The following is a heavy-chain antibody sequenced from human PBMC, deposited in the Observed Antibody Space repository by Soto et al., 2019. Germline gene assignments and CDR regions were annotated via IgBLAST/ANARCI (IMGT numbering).Heavy chain of an antibody. CDR2: IWYDGSNK. J-gene: IGHJ4*02. Sequence: QVQLVESGGGVVQPGRSLRLSCAASGFTFSSYGMHWVRQAPGKGLGWVAVIWYDGSNKYYADSVKGRFTISRDNSKNTLYLQMNSLRAEDTAVYYCARDRYSSGWYYFDYWGQGTLVTVSS. V-gene: IGHV3-33*01. CDR3: ARDRYSSGWYYFDY. D-gene: IGHD6-19*01. CDR1: GFTFSSYG.